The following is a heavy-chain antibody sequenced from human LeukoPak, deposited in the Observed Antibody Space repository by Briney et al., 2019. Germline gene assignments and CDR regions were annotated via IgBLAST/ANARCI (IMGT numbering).Heavy chain of an antibody. V-gene: IGHV4-30-2*01. J-gene: IGHJ4*02. CDR2: GYKGGST. CDR1: GDSISSGVYC. Sequence: PSETLCLTCTVSGDSISSGVYCWGCVRHPPGKGLGWLVYGYKGGSTYYNPSLKSRVTISVDRSKNQFSLKLSSVTAADTAVYYCARGETNSGSFPFDYWGQGTLVTVSS. D-gene: IGHD1-26*01. CDR3: ARGETNSGSFPFDY.